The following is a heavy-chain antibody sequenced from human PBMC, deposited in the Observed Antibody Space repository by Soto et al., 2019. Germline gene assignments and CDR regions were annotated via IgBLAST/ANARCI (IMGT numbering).Heavy chain of an antibody. CDR2: IYSGGST. CDR3: ASFGDWVGDCYYTWAFDI. V-gene: IGHV3-53*04. D-gene: IGHD2-21*01. J-gene: IGHJ3*02. CDR1: GFTVSSNY. Sequence: GGSLRLSCAASGFTVSSNYMSWVGQAPGKGLEWVSVIYSGGSTYYADSVRGRFTISRHNSKNTLYLQMNSLRAEDTAVYYCASFGDWVGDCYYTWAFDIWGQGAMVTVSS.